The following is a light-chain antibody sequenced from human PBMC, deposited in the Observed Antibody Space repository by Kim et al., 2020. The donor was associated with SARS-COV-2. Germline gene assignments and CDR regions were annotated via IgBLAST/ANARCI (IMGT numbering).Light chain of an antibody. Sequence: KTLTISCTGSSGSIATNYVQWYQQRPGSAPTTVIYEDDQSPSGVPDRFSGSIDRSANSASLTISGLKTEDEADYYCQSYDGSNHVVFGGGTQLTVL. J-gene: IGLJ2*01. CDR3: QSYDGSNHVV. CDR1: SGSIATNY. CDR2: EDD. V-gene: IGLV6-57*02.